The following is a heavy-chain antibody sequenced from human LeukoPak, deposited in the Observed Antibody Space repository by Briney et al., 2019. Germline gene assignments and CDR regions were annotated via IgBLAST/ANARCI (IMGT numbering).Heavy chain of an antibody. CDR1: GGSISSGAYF. Sequence: SQTLSLTCTVSGGSISSGAYFWSWIRQHPGKGLEWIGYIYYSGSTYYNPSLKSRVTISVDTSKNQFSLKLSSVTAADTAVYYCARDLIRGFWSGYYPYDYYGMDVWGQGTTVTVSS. CDR2: IYYSGST. V-gene: IGHV4-31*03. D-gene: IGHD3-3*01. J-gene: IGHJ6*02. CDR3: ARDLIRGFWSGYYPYDYYGMDV.